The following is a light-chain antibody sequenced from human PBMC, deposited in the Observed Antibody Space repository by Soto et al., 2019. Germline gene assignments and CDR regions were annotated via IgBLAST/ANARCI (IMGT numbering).Light chain of an antibody. J-gene: IGLJ1*01. CDR1: SGDIGSYNR. CDR3: SSYTNINTRACV. V-gene: IGLV2-14*01. Sequence: QSALTQPASVSGSPGQSITISCTGTSGDIGSYNRVSWYQQHPGKAPKLIISEVTDRPSGVSNRFSGSKSGNTGSLTISGLQAEDEAEYYCSSYTNINTRACVFGTGTKLTVL. CDR2: EVT.